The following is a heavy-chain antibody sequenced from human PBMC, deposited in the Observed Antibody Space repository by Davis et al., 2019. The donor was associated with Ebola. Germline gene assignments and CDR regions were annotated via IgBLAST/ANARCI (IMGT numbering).Heavy chain of an antibody. CDR1: GYTFTSYG. Sequence: ASVKVSCKASGYTFTSYGISWVRQAPGQGPEWMGWISTYNGNTRYTRNMQDRVTMSTDTSTSIAYMELRSLRSDDTAVYYCVRDWGYCNTGNSPYAMDVWGQGTPVTVSS. CDR2: ISTYNGNT. V-gene: IGHV1-18*04. J-gene: IGHJ6*02. D-gene: IGHD2-8*01. CDR3: VRDWGYCNTGNSPYAMDV.